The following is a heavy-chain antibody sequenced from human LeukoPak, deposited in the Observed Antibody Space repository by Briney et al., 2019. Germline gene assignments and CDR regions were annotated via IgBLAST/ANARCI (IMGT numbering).Heavy chain of an antibody. CDR1: GFTFSSYW. CDR2: IKQDGSEK. V-gene: IGHV3-7*01. J-gene: IGHJ6*03. Sequence: GGSLRLSCAASGFTFSSYWMSWVRQAPGKGLEWVANIKQDGSEKYYVDSVKGRFTISRDNAKNSLYLQMNSLRAEDTAVYYCARELSYYDFWSGYYTGGRSDYMDVWGKGTTVTVSS. D-gene: IGHD3-3*01. CDR3: ARELSYYDFWSGYYTGGRSDYMDV.